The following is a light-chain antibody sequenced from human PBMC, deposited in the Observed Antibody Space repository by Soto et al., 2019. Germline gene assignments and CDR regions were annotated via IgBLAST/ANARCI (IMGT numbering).Light chain of an antibody. J-gene: IGKJ1*01. CDR3: QQYGSSPRT. CDR2: GES. V-gene: IGKV3-20*01. CDR1: QSLSISF. Sequence: EIVLTQSPGTLSLSPGERATLSCRAGQSLSISFLAWYQQKPGQAPRLLMYGESTRATGTPDRFSVSRSGTDFTLTISRLEPEDFGIYYCQQYGSSPRTFGQGTKVDIK.